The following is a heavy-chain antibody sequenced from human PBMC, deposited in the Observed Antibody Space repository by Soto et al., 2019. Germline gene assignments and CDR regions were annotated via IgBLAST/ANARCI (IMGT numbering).Heavy chain of an antibody. J-gene: IGHJ6*02. CDR1: GYTLTELS. CDR2: FDPEDGET. V-gene: IGHV1-24*01. Sequence: QVQLVQSGAEVKKPGASVKVSCKVSGYTLTELSMHWVRQAPGKGLEWMGGFDPEDGETIYAQKLQGRVTMTEDTSTDTRYMELSSLRSEDTAVYYWATETSVMVRGQYGMDVWGQGTTVTVSS. CDR3: ATETSVMVRGQYGMDV. D-gene: IGHD3-10*01.